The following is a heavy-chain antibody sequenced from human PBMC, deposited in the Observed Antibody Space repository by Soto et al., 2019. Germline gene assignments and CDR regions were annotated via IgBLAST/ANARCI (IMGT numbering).Heavy chain of an antibody. CDR3: ARDLNWEQDNAPGYYYYGMDV. D-gene: IGHD7-27*01. J-gene: IGHJ6*02. Sequence: GASVKVSCKASGYTFTGYYMHWVRQAPGQGLEWMGWINPNSGGTNYAQKFQGWVTMTRDTSISTAYMELSRLRSDDTAVYYCARDLNWEQDNAPGYYYYGMDVWGQGTTVTVSS. CDR1: GYTFTGYY. V-gene: IGHV1-2*04. CDR2: INPNSGGT.